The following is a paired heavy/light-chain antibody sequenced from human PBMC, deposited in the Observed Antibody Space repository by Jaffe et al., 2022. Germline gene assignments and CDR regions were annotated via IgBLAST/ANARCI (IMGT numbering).Heavy chain of an antibody. CDR2: IYPGDSDT. CDR3: VRSAAYDYVWGSYQASGLDY. Sequence: EVQLVQSGAEVKKPGESLKISCKGSGYSFTSYWIGWVRQMPGKGLEWMGIIYPGDSDTRYSPSFQGQVTISADKSISTAYLQWSSLKASDTAMYYCVRSAAYDYVWGSYQASGLDYWGQGTLVTVSS. CDR1: GYSFTSYW. D-gene: IGHD3-16*01. J-gene: IGHJ4*02. V-gene: IGHV5-51*03.
Light chain of an antibody. Sequence: DVVMTQSPLSLPVTLGQPASISCRSSQSLVHSDGNTYLNWFQQRPGQSPRRLIYKVSNRDSGVPDRFSGSGSGTDFTLKISRVEAEDVGVYYCMQGTHWPPRWTFGQGTKVEIK. CDR2: KVS. CDR3: MQGTHWPPRWT. V-gene: IGKV2-30*02. J-gene: IGKJ1*01. CDR1: QSLVHSDGNTY.